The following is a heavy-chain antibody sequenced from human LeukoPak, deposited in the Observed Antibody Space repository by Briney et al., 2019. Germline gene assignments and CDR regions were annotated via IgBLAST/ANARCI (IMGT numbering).Heavy chain of an antibody. CDR1: GGSISSDNW. Sequence: SETLSLTCAVSGGSISSDNWWSWIRQPPGKGLEWIGEVLRSGSTNYNPSLKSRVTMSIDTSKNQFSLKLNSVTAADTAVYYCATYYDISGYRFDYWGQGTLVTVSS. J-gene: IGHJ4*02. CDR3: ATYYDISGYRFDY. V-gene: IGHV4-4*02. D-gene: IGHD3-22*01. CDR2: VLRSGST.